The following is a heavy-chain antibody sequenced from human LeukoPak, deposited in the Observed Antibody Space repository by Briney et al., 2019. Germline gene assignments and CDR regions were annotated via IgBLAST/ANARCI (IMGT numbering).Heavy chain of an antibody. Sequence: ASVKVSCKASGYTFTSYYMHWVRQAPGQGLEWMGIINPSGGSTSYAQKFRGRVTMTRDTSTSTAYMELRSLRSDDTAVYYCARARLRDKTYYYDSSGYYLADYWGQGTLVTVSS. CDR2: INPSGGST. CDR3: ARARLRDKTYYYDSSGYYLADY. J-gene: IGHJ4*02. V-gene: IGHV1-46*01. D-gene: IGHD3-22*01. CDR1: GYTFTSYY.